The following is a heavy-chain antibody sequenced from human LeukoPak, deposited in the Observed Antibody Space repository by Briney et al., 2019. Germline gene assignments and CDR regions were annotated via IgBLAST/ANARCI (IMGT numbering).Heavy chain of an antibody. CDR2: MNPNSGNT. CDR3: AXXLGRGVAAAMAY. D-gene: IGHD6-13*01. Sequence: ASVKVSCKASGYTFTSYDINWVRQATGQGLEWMGWMNPNSGNTGYAQKFQGRVTMTRNTSISTAYMELSSLRSEDTAVYYCAXXLGRGVAAAMAYWGQGTLVTVSS. V-gene: IGHV1-8*01. CDR1: GYTFTSYD. J-gene: IGHJ4*02.